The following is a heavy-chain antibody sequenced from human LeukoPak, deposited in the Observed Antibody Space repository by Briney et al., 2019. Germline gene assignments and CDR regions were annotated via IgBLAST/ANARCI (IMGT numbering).Heavy chain of an antibody. D-gene: IGHD3-22*01. CDR2: INPSSGRT. Sequence: ASVKLSCKASGYTFTSYYMNWVRQAPGQGLEWMGIINPSSGRTTYAQKFQGRVTMTRDTSTSTVYMELSSLRSEDTAVYYCARTYYYDSIGYYNWFDLWGQGTLVTVSS. CDR1: GYTFTSYY. CDR3: ARTYYYDSIGYYNWFDL. V-gene: IGHV1-46*01. J-gene: IGHJ5*01.